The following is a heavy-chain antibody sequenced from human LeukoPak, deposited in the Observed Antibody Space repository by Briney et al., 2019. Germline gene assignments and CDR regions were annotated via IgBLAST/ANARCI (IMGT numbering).Heavy chain of an antibody. CDR1: GYTFTVYY. D-gene: IGHD1-26*01. Sequence: ASVTVSFTGSGYTFTVYYMHWVRQAPGQGGERMGWINPNSGGTNYAQKFQGRVTMTRDTSISTAYMELSRLRSDDTAVYYCARDLIVRATNFLYYFYYWGQGTLVTVSS. CDR3: ARDLIVRATNFLYYFYY. CDR2: INPNSGGT. V-gene: IGHV1-2*02. J-gene: IGHJ4*02.